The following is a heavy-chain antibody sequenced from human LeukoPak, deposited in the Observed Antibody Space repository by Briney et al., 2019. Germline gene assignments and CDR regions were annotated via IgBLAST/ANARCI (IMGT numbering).Heavy chain of an antibody. CDR3: ALKGIYDSSGYHDY. CDR2: ITPSLGIA. V-gene: IGHV1-69*02. CDR1: GGSFSSYS. J-gene: IGHJ4*02. Sequence: GASVKVSCKASGGSFSSYSISWVRQAPGQGLEWIGRITPSLGIANYAPKFRDRLSMTADKSPTAGYMELSSLGSQDTAVYFCALKGIYDSSGYHDYWGQGTLVTVSS. D-gene: IGHD3-22*01.